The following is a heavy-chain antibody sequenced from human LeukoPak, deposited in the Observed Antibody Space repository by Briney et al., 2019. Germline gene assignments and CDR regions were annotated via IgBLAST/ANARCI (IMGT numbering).Heavy chain of an antibody. D-gene: IGHD4-23*01. Sequence: SVKVSCKASGGIFSSYAISWVRQAPGQGLEWMGGIIPIFGTANHAQKFQGRVTITTDESTSTAYTELSSLRSEDTAVYYCARSRNSNAFDIWGQGTMVTVSS. CDR3: ARSRNSNAFDI. V-gene: IGHV1-69*05. J-gene: IGHJ3*02. CDR2: IIPIFGTA. CDR1: GGIFSSYA.